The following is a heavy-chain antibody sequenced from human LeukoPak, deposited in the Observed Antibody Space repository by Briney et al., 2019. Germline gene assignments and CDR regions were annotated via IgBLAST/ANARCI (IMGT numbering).Heavy chain of an antibody. V-gene: IGHV1-69*05. D-gene: IGHD2-21*02. J-gene: IGHJ6*03. CDR2: IIPIFGTA. CDR3: ARSRCGGDCYENYYYYYMDV. Sequence: SVQVSCKASGGTSSSYAISWVQQAPGQGLEWMGGIIPIFGTANYAQKFQGRVTITTDESTSTAYMELSSLRSEDTAVYYCARSRCGGDCYENYYYYYMDVWGKGTTVTGSS. CDR1: GGTSSSYA.